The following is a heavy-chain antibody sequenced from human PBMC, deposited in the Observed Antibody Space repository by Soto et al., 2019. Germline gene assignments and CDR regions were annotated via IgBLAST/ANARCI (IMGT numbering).Heavy chain of an antibody. CDR3: ARVYQTYYDFWSGYYTGSPWFDP. CDR1: VYTFTSYY. Sequence: ASVTVSCKASVYTFTSYYMHWVRHAPGQGLEWMGIINPSGGSTSYAQKFQGRVTMTRDTSTSTVYMELSSLRSEDTAVYYCARVYQTYYDFWSGYYTGSPWFDPWGQGTLVTVSS. D-gene: IGHD3-3*01. V-gene: IGHV1-46*01. J-gene: IGHJ5*02. CDR2: INPSGGST.